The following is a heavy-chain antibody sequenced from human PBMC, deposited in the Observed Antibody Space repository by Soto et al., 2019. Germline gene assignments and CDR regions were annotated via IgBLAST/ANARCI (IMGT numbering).Heavy chain of an antibody. D-gene: IGHD6-13*01. CDR3: ARTFIAASGTGRVDL. Sequence: PTLVNPTQTLTLTCNFSGFSLSTSGMRLSWIRQPPVQALAWLARIDCDDQKFYITSLTTMLSISKYTSKNQVVLTMTNMDPVDTSTYYWARTFIAASGTGRVDLCGQGTRVTVSS. CDR2: IDCDDQK. J-gene: IGHJ5*02. CDR1: GFSLSTSGMR. V-gene: IGHV2-70*04.